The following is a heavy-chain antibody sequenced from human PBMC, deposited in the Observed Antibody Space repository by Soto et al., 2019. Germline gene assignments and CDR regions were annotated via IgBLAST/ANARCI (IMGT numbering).Heavy chain of an antibody. CDR3: ARDQGYYGSGSYFHYGMDV. D-gene: IGHD3-10*01. Sequence: SETLSLTCTVSAGSISTYYWSWIRQPPGKGLEWIGYIYYSGSTNYNPSLKSRVTISVDTSKNQFSLKLSSVTDADTAVYYCARDQGYYGSGSYFHYGMDVWGQGTTVTVSS. V-gene: IGHV4-59*01. CDR1: AGSISTYY. J-gene: IGHJ6*02. CDR2: IYYSGST.